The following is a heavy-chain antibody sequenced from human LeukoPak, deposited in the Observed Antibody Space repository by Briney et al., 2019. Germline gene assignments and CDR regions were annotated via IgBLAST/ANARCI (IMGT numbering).Heavy chain of an antibody. J-gene: IGHJ3*02. D-gene: IGHD5-18*01. CDR3: ARRYSYGSGDAFDI. Sequence: GGSLRLSCAASGFTFSSYGMHWVRQAPGKGLEWVAVISYDGSNKYYADSVKGRFTISRDNSKNTLYLQMNSLRAEDTAVYYCARRYSYGSGDAFDIWGQGTMVTVSS. CDR2: ISYDGSNK. V-gene: IGHV3-30*03. CDR1: GFTFSSYG.